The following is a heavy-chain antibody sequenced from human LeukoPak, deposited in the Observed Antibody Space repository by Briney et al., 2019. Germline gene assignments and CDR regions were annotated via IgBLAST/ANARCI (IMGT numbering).Heavy chain of an antibody. CDR1: GYTFTGYY. J-gene: IGHJ4*02. CDR2: INPNSGGT. D-gene: IGHD5-12*01. CDR3: ARVGVATKSRDY. V-gene: IGHV1-2*02. Sequence: ASVKVSCKASGYTFTGYYMHWVRQAPGQGLEWMGWINPNSGGTNYAQKFQGRVTMTRDTSISTAYMELSRLRSDDTAAYYCARVGVATKSRDYWGQGILVTVSS.